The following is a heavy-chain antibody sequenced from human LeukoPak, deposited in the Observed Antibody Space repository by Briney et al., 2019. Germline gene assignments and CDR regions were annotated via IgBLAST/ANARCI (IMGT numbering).Heavy chain of an antibody. J-gene: IGHJ4*02. CDR1: GGSISNYY. CDR3: ARAGYDILTTYDY. Sequence: SETLSLTCTVSGGSISNYYWNCIRQPPGKGLEWIGYIYYSGITNYNPSLKSRVNISVDTSKNQFSLKLSSVTAADTAVYYCARAGYDILTTYDYWGQGTLVTVSS. V-gene: IGHV4-59*01. D-gene: IGHD3-9*01. CDR2: IYYSGIT.